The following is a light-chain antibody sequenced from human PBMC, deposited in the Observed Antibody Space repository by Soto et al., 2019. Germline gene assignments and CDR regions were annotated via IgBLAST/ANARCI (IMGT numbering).Light chain of an antibody. CDR2: DAS. CDR1: QSFSSY. V-gene: IGKV3-11*01. Sequence: EIVLTQSPATLSLSPWERAAVSCSASQSFSSYLAWYQQKPGQAPRLLIYDASNRATGIPARFSGSGSGTDFTLTISSLEPEDFAVYYCQQRSNWPLTFGGGTKVDIK. CDR3: QQRSNWPLT. J-gene: IGKJ4*01.